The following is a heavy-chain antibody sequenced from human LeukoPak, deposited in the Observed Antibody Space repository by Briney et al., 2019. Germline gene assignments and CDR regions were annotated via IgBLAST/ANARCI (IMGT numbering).Heavy chain of an antibody. CDR1: GFTFSSYG. Sequence: GGSLRLSCAASGFTFSSYGMHWVRQAPGKGLEWVAFIRYDGSNKYYADSVKGRFTISRDNSKNTLYLQMNSLRAEDTAVYYCAKDREITIFGVAPLGYWGQGTLVTVSS. J-gene: IGHJ4*02. CDR2: IRYDGSNK. D-gene: IGHD3-3*01. CDR3: AKDREITIFGVAPLGY. V-gene: IGHV3-30*02.